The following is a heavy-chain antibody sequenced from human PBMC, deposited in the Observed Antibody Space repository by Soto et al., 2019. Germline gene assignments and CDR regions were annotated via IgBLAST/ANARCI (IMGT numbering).Heavy chain of an antibody. CDR1: GYTFSTYG. CDR2: IGADNGDT. CDR3: ARDWKGAEGFDP. D-gene: IGHD1-1*01. J-gene: IGHJ5*02. V-gene: IGHV1-18*01. Sequence: SVKVSCKASGYTFSTYGFSWVRQAPGQGLEWMGWIGADNGDTNYAQNFQGRVTMTTDTSTTTSYMELRSLTSDDTAVYFCARDWKGAEGFDPWGQRTLVIVSS.